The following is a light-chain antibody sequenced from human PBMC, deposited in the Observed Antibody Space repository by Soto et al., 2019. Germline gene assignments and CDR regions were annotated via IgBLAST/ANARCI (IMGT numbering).Light chain of an antibody. V-gene: IGKV3-20*01. CDR3: QQYSVAPLT. J-gene: IGKJ1*01. CDR1: QSVSSSY. Sequence: EIVLTQSPGTLSLSPGGRATLSCRASQSVSSSYLAWYQQKPGQAPRLLIYGASSRATGIPDRFSGSGSGTDFTLTISRLEPEDFAAYYCQQYSVAPLTLGQGTKVDIK. CDR2: GAS.